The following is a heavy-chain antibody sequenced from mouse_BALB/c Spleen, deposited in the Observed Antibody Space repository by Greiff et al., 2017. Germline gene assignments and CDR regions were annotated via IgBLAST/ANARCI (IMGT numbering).Heavy chain of an antibody. D-gene: IGHD1-1*01. V-gene: IGHV14-3*02. J-gene: IGHJ1*01. CDR3: ARWGYGSSYWYFDV. CDR2: IDPANGNT. CDR1: GFNIKDPY. Sequence: EVKLVESGAELVKPGASVKLSRTASGFNIKDPYMHWVKQRPEQGLEWIGRIDPANGNTKYDPKFQGKATITADPSSNTAYLQLSSLTSEDTAVYYCARWGYGSSYWYFDVWGAGTTVTVSS.